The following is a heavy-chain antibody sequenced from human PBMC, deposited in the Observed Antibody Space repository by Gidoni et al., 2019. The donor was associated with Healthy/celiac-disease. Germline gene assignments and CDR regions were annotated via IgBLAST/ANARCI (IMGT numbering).Heavy chain of an antibody. CDR1: GFTFSSYS. CDR3: ARDRARWGLLISYYWYFDL. Sequence: EVQLVESGGGLVKPGGSLRLSCAASGFTFSSYSMNWVRQAPRKGLEWVSSISSSSSYIYYADSVKGRFTISRDNAKNSLYLQMNSLRAEDTAVYYCARDRARWGLLISYYWYFDLWGRGTLVTVSS. J-gene: IGHJ2*01. CDR2: ISSSSSYI. D-gene: IGHD7-27*01. V-gene: IGHV3-21*01.